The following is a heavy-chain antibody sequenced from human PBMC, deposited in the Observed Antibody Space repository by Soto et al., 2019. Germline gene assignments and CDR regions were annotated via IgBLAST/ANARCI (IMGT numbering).Heavy chain of an antibody. J-gene: IGHJ4*02. CDR3: AIGATGGSGNRDY. V-gene: IGHV3-74*01. CDR1: GFTFSSYW. CDR2: IKSDGSGT. Sequence: EVQLVESGGGLVQPGGSLRLSCAASGFTFSSYWMHWVRQAPGKGLVWVSRIKSDGSGTNYADSVKGRFTISRDNAKKTVYLQMNSLRAEDTAVYYCAIGATGGSGNRDYWGQGTLVTVSS. D-gene: IGHD1-26*01.